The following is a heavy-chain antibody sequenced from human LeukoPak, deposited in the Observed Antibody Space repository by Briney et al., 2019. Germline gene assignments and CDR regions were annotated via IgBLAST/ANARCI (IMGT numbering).Heavy chain of an antibody. CDR1: GFSLSTSGMC. D-gene: IGHD3-22*01. CDR2: IDWDDDK. V-gene: IGHV2-70*11. Sequence: SGPALVKPTQTLTLTCTFSGFSLSTSGMCVSRIRQPPGKALEWLARIDWDDDKYYSTSLKTRLTISKDTSKNQVVLTMTNMDPVDTATYYCARISYYDSSGYSPCFDYWGQGTLVTVSS. CDR3: ARISYYDSSGYSPCFDY. J-gene: IGHJ4*02.